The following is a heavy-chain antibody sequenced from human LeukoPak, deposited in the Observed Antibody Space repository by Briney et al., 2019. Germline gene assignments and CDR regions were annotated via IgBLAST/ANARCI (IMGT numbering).Heavy chain of an antibody. CDR3: AKGRWSPDY. Sequence: GGSLRLSCAAPGFTFSSYAMSWVRQAPGKGLEWVSLISDSGANTYYTDSVKGRFTISRGNSKNSLYLQMNSLRADDTAVYYCAKGRWSPDYWGQGTLVTVSS. CDR2: ISDSGANT. J-gene: IGHJ4*02. D-gene: IGHD1-1*01. CDR1: GFTFSSYA. V-gene: IGHV3-23*01.